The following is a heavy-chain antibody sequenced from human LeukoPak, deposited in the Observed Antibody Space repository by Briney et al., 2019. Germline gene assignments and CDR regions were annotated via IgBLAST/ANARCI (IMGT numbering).Heavy chain of an antibody. CDR2: INPSGGST. CDR3: ARKYYDFWSGDVYAPTRGWFDP. J-gene: IGHJ5*02. Sequence: ASVKVSCKASGYTFTSYYMHWVRQAPGQGLEWMGIINPSGGSTSYAQKLQGRVTMTRDMSTSTVYMELSSLRSEDTAVYYCARKYYDFWSGDVYAPTRGWFDPWGQGTLVTVPS. V-gene: IGHV1-46*01. CDR1: GYTFTSYY. D-gene: IGHD3-3*01.